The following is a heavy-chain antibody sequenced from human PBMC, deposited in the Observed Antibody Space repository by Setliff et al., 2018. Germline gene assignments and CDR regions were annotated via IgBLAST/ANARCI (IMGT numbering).Heavy chain of an antibody. CDR1: GFNFKTYV. CDR3: ARDGYPGTS. Sequence: PGGSLRLSCAASGFNFKTYVMNWVRLAPGKGLEWISTISAAGGTHYYADSVKGRFAISRDNARNSLYLQMNSLRVEDTAVYYCARDGYPGTSWGQGTLVTVSS. V-gene: IGHV3-23*01. J-gene: IGHJ5*02. CDR2: ISAAGGTH. D-gene: IGHD2-2*03.